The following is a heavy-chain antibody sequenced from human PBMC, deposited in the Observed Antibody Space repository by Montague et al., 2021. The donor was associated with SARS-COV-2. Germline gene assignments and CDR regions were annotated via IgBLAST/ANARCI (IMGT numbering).Heavy chain of an antibody. CDR3: ARERRPTHGFLEWGVPRDYHYFYAMDV. CDR2: IFPRVSA. J-gene: IGHJ6*02. V-gene: IGHV4-59*13. CDR1: VRSSAGVL. Sequence: SETLSLTCTGAVRSSAGVLWRWMGQSPAEVLEWIGDIFPRVSANYNPALKSRVTISVDTSQNLISLQMRSVTAGDTAVYHCARERRPTHGFLEWGVPRDYHYFYAMDVWGQGTTVIVSS. D-gene: IGHD3-3*01.